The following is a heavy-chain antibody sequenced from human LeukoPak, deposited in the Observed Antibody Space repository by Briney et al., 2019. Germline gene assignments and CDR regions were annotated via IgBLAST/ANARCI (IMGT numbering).Heavy chain of an antibody. D-gene: IGHD5-24*01. J-gene: IGHJ5*02. V-gene: IGHV1-18*01. CDR2: ISAYNGNT. CDR3: ARDNSVRDEAWWFNP. Sequence: PRASVKVSCKASGHTFTSYGISWVRQAPGQGLEWMGWISAYNGNTNYAQKLQGRVTLTRDMSTSTDYLELSSLRSEDTAVYYCARDNSVRDEAWWFNPWGQGTLVTVSS. CDR1: GHTFTSYG.